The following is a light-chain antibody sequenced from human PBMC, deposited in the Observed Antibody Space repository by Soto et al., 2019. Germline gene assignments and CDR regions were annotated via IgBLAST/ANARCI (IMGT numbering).Light chain of an antibody. Sequence: ELVLTQSPATLSLSPGDRATLSCRASRYIGSAVAWYHQRSGQAPRLLIFDASIRVPTTPARFSGSVSGTDFTLTISSLESEDFAVYLCQQYGDRPRTFGQGTKVDIK. CDR3: QQYGDRPRT. CDR2: DAS. V-gene: IGKV3-15*01. CDR1: RYIGSA. J-gene: IGKJ1*01.